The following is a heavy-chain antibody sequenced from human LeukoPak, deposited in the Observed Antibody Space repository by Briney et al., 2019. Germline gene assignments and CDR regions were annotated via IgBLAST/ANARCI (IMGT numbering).Heavy chain of an antibody. Sequence: GESLRLSCATSGFTFSSSTFGSYTMNWVRQAPGKGLEWVSSISSTGTYIYYTDSVKGRFTISRDNSKNTLYLQMNSLRAEDTAVYYCAKGGVRVGTTPPGYWGQGTLVTVSS. V-gene: IGHV3-21*04. CDR2: ISSTGTYI. CDR3: AKGGVRVGTTPPGY. D-gene: IGHD1-26*01. J-gene: IGHJ4*02. CDR1: GFTFSSSTFGSYT.